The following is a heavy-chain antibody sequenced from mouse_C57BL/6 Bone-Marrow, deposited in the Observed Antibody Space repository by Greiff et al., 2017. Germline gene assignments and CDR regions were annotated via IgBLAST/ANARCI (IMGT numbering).Heavy chain of an antibody. J-gene: IGHJ1*03. Sequence: DVQLQESGGGLVQPGGSLKLSCAASGFTFSDYGMAWVRQAPRKGPEWVAFISNLAYSIYYADTVTGRFTISRENAKNTLYLEMSSLRSEDTAMYYCARREDGSSYYWYFDVWGTGTTVTVSS. CDR2: ISNLAYSI. V-gene: IGHV5-15*04. CDR1: GFTFSDYG. CDR3: ARREDGSSYYWYFDV. D-gene: IGHD1-1*01.